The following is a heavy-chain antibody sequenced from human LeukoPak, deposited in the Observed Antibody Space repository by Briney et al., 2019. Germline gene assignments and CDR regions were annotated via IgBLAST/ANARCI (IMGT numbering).Heavy chain of an antibody. J-gene: IGHJ4*02. CDR3: AKGTSGSYDY. CDR1: GLTFSSYA. D-gene: IGHD1-26*01. CDR2: ISGSGGTT. V-gene: IGHV3-23*01. Sequence: GGSLRLSCAASGLTFSSYAMSWVRQAPGKGLEWVSGISGSGGTTHYADSVKGRFTISRDNSKNTLYLQMNSLRVEDTAVYYCAKGTSGSYDYWGQGTLVTVSS.